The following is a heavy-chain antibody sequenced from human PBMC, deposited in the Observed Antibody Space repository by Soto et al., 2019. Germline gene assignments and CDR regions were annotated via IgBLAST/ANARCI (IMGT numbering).Heavy chain of an antibody. D-gene: IGHD1-1*01. CDR2: IYSGGQK. V-gene: IGHV3-66*01. J-gene: IGHJ4*02. CDR1: GFSVSGTY. Sequence: EVQLVESGGDLVQPGGSLRLSCAASGFSVSGTYMRWVRQAPGKGLEWVSVIYSGGQKYYADSVRGRFTVTVNSSTNTLSLQMDSLRVEDTAVYYCTRDQTGTTWTLGGQWGQGTLVTVSS. CDR3: TRDQTGTTWTLGGQ.